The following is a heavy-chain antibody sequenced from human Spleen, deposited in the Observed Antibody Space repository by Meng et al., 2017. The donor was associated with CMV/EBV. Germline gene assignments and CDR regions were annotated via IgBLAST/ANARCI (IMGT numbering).Heavy chain of an antibody. D-gene: IGHD7-27*01. CDR3: ARAGSWGQIDY. Sequence: SETLSLTCTVSGDSISSSSYYWGWIRQPPGKGLEWIGNIYYSGSFYYNPSLKSRVTISVDTSKNQFSLKLSSVTAADTAVYYCARAGSWGQIDYWGQGTLVTVSS. CDR1: GDSISSSSYY. J-gene: IGHJ4*02. V-gene: IGHV4-39*07. CDR2: IYYSGSF.